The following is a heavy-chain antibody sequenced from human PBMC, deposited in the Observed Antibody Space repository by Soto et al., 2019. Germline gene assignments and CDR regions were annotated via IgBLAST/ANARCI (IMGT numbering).Heavy chain of an antibody. J-gene: IGHJ4*02. V-gene: IGHV4-39*07. CDR1: GGSISSSNYY. D-gene: IGHD4-17*01. Sequence: PSETLSLTCTVSGGSISSSNYYWGWIRQPPGKGLDWIGSISYSGTTYYNPSLKSRVTISVDTSKNQFSLKLSSVTAADTAVYYCARRYGASFDYWGQGTLVTVSS. CDR3: ARRYGASFDY. CDR2: ISYSGTT.